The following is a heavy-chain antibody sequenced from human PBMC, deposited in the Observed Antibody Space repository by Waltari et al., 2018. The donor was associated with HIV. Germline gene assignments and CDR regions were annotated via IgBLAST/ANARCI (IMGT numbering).Heavy chain of an antibody. V-gene: IGHV1-2*02. Sequence: QVELVQSGAEVKKPGASVTVSCKASGYTFTDNYIHWVRQAPGHGLEGMGWINPKSGGTKHAQKFQGRVTMTRDTSMSTVYMEVSRLTSDDTAVYYCARGGASTTPRDYNYYGLDVWGQGTTVTVSS. D-gene: IGHD2-2*01. CDR1: GYTFTDNY. J-gene: IGHJ6*02. CDR3: ARGGASTTPRDYNYYGLDV. CDR2: INPKSGGT.